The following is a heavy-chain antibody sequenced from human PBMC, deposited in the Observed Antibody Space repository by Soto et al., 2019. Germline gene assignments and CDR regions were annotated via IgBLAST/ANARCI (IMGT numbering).Heavy chain of an antibody. CDR3: ARDYYYGSDPLGMDV. V-gene: IGHV1-18*04. CDR2: ISAYNGNT. CDR1: GYTFTSYG. J-gene: IGHJ6*02. D-gene: IGHD3-10*01. Sequence: EASVKVSCKASGYTFTSYGISWVRQAPGQGLEWMGWISAYNGNTNYAQKFQGRVTITADESTSTAYMELSSLRSEDTAVYYCARDYYYGSDPLGMDVWGQGTTVTVSS.